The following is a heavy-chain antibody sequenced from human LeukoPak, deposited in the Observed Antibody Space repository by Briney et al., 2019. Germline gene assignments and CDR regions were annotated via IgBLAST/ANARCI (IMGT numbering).Heavy chain of an antibody. V-gene: IGHV3-30*18. Sequence: GGSLRLSCAASGFSFDTYGMHWVRQARGKGLEWVAVISYDGSNKFYADSVKGRFTISRDNSENTRSLQMDSLRPGDTAVYYCAKVQYNSGWYGYFDYWGQGTLVTVSS. D-gene: IGHD6-19*01. J-gene: IGHJ4*02. CDR2: ISYDGSNK. CDR1: GFSFDTYG. CDR3: AKVQYNSGWYGYFDY.